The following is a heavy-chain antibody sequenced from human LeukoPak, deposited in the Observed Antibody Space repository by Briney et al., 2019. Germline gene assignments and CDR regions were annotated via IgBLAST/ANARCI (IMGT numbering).Heavy chain of an antibody. CDR1: GFTFSSYG. D-gene: IGHD5-12*01. V-gene: IGHV3-30*02. J-gene: IGHJ4*02. Sequence: GGSLRLSCAASGFTFSSYGMHWVRQAPGKGLEWVAFIRYDGSNKYYADSVKGRFTISRDNSKNTLYLQMNSLRAEDTAVYYCARDLEEYSGYDTSDYWGQGTLVTVSS. CDR2: IRYDGSNK. CDR3: ARDLEEYSGYDTSDY.